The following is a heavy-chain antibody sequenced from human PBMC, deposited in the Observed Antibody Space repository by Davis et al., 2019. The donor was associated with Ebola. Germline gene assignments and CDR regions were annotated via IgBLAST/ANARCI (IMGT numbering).Heavy chain of an antibody. CDR3: AKEDYSSSSRSDHSYFFGMDV. D-gene: IGHD6-6*01. V-gene: IGHV3-23*01. CDR1: GFTFSNYA. J-gene: IGHJ6*02. CDR2: ISGSAFSGGGGST. Sequence: PGGSLRLSCAASGFTFSNYAMNWVRQAPGKGLEWVSAISGSAFSGGGGSTYYADSVKGRFTISRDNSKNTLYLQMNNLRVEDTAVYYCAKEDYSSSSRSDHSYFFGMDVWGQGTTVSVSS.